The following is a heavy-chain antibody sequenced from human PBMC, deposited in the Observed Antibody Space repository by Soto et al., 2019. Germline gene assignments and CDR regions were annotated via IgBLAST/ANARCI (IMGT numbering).Heavy chain of an antibody. D-gene: IGHD1-26*01. J-gene: IGHJ4*02. CDR2: ISAYNGNT. Sequence: ASVKVSCKASGYTFTSYGISWVRQAPGQGLEWMGWISAYNGNTNYAQKFQGRVTLTTDTSTSTAYMELRSLTSDDTAVYYCARAYSGSYYGSRFDYWGQGTLVTVS. CDR1: GYTFTSYG. CDR3: ARAYSGSYYGSRFDY. V-gene: IGHV1-18*01.